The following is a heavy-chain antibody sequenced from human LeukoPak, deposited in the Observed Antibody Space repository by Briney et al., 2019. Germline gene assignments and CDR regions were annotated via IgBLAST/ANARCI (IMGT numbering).Heavy chain of an antibody. CDR2: IYYSGST. CDR3: ARDATGGYDSTGYSGFDY. D-gene: IGHD3-22*01. CDR1: GGSISSYY. V-gene: IGHV4-59*12. J-gene: IGHJ4*02. Sequence: SETLSLTCTVSGGSISSYYWSWIRQPPGKGLEWIGYIYYSGSTNYNPSLKSRVTISVDRSKNQFSLKLSSVTAADTAVYYCARDATGGYDSTGYSGFDYWGQGTLVTVSS.